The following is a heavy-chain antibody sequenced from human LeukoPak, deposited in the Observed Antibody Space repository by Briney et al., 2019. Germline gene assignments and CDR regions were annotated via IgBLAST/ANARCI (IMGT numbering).Heavy chain of an antibody. V-gene: IGHV3-7*01. Sequence: PGGSLRLSCTASGFTFSKYWMRWVRQAPGKGLEWVANIKQDGSEKYYVDSVKGRLTISRDNAKNTLYLQMNSLRAEDTAVYYCAKDSLYYSSSWYWGQGTLVTVSS. J-gene: IGHJ4*02. CDR2: IKQDGSEK. CDR3: AKDSLYYSSSWY. D-gene: IGHD6-13*01. CDR1: GFTFSKYW.